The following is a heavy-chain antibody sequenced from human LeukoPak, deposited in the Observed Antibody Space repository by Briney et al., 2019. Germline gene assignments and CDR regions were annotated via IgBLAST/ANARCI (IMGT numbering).Heavy chain of an antibody. D-gene: IGHD2-2*01. V-gene: IGHV4-38-2*02. CDR3: ARVLPTSCAVDY. CDR2: IYHSGST. CDR1: GYSISSGYY. J-gene: IGHJ4*02. Sequence: SETLSLTCTVSGYSISSGYYWGWIRQPPGKGLEWIGSIYHSGSTYYNPSPKSRVTISVDTSKNQFSLKLSSVTAADTAVYYCARVLPTSCAVDYWGQGTLVTVSS.